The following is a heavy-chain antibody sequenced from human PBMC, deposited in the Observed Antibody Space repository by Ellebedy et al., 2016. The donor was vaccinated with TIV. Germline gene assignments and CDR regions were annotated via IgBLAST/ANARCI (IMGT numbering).Heavy chain of an antibody. CDR3: AEARDYSHGGRYPIYFFDS. CDR1: GGTFNSYA. CDR2: IIPIFSTP. D-gene: IGHD3-22*01. V-gene: IGHV1-69*13. Sequence: SVKVSCKASGGTFNSYAINWVRQAPGQGLEWMGGIIPIFSTPNYAQKFQDRVTITADESTSTTYMALSSLTSEDTGVYYCAEARDYSHGGRYPIYFFDSWGQGTLVTVSS. J-gene: IGHJ4*02.